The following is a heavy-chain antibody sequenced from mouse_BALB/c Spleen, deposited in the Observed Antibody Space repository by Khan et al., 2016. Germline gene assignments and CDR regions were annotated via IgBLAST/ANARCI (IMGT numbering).Heavy chain of an antibody. J-gene: IGHJ2*01. V-gene: IGHV5-6*01. CDR1: GFTFSSYG. D-gene: IGHD1-1*01. CDR2: ISSGGSYT. CDR3: ARLFITTVVADY. Sequence: EVELVESGGDLVKPGGSLKLSCAASGFTFSSYGMSWVRQTPDKRLEWVATISSGGSYTYYPDSVKVRSTISRDTAKNTLYLQMSSLTSEYTAMYYCARLFITTVVADYWGQGTTLTVSS.